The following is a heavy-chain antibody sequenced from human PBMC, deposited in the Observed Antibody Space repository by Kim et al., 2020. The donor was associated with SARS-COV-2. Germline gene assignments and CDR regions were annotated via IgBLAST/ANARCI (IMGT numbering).Heavy chain of an antibody. CDR1: GFTFSSYW. V-gene: IGHV3-7*03. Sequence: GGSLRLSCAASGFTFSSYWMSWVRQAPGKGLEWVANIKQDGSEKYYVDSVKGRFTISRDNAKNSLYLQMNSLRAEDTAVYYCARDWANAAAGYDYWGQGTLVTVSS. D-gene: IGHD6-13*01. CDR3: ARDWANAAAGYDY. J-gene: IGHJ4*02. CDR2: IKQDGSEK.